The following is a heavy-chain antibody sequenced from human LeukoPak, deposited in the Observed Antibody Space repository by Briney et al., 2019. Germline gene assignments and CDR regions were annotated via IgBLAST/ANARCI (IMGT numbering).Heavy chain of an antibody. CDR3: ARHAGYDFWSGYSLDAFDI. J-gene: IGHJ3*02. CDR1: GGSFSGYY. D-gene: IGHD3-3*01. CDR2: INHSGST. Sequence: SETLSLTCAVYGGSFSGYYWSWIRQPPGKELEWIGEINHSGSTNYNPSLKSRVTISVDTSKNQFSLKLSSVTAADTAVYYCARHAGYDFWSGYSLDAFDIWGQGTMVTVSS. V-gene: IGHV4-34*01.